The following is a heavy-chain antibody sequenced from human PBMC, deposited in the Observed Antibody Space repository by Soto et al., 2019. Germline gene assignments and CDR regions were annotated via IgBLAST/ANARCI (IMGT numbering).Heavy chain of an antibody. CDR3: ASVYDSSGYYYPLDY. CDR1: VGSVSSGSYY. V-gene: IGHV4-61*01. J-gene: IGHJ4*02. D-gene: IGHD3-22*01. Sequence: PSETLSLTCTVSVGSVSSGSYYWSWIRQPPGKGLEWIGYIYYSGSTNYNPSLKSRVTISVDTSKNQFSLKLSSVTAADTAVYYCASVYDSSGYYYPLDYWGQGTLVTVSS. CDR2: IYYSGST.